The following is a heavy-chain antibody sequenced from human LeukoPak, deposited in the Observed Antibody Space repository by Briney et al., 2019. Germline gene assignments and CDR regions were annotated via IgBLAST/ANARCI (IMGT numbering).Heavy chain of an antibody. CDR2: IYSGGST. Sequence: GGSLRLSCAASGFTVSSDYMSWVRQAPGKGLEWVSVIYSGGSTYYADSVKGRFTISRDNSKNTLYLQMNSLRAEDTAVYYCARYFINGGWFDPWGQGTLVTVSS. V-gene: IGHV3-53*01. D-gene: IGHD2-8*01. CDR3: ARYFINGGWFDP. CDR1: GFTVSSDY. J-gene: IGHJ5*02.